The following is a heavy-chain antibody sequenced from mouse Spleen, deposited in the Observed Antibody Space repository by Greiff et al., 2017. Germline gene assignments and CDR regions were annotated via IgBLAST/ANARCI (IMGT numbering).Heavy chain of an antibody. J-gene: IGHJ2*01. CDR1: GYAFSSYW. D-gene: IGHD2-3*01. CDR2: IYPGDGDT. Sequence: VKLMESGAELVKPGASVKISCKASGYAFSSYWMNWVKQRPGKGLEWIGQIYPGDGDTNYNGKFKGKATLTADKSSSTAYMQLSSLTSEDSAVYFCARREYNDGLDYWGQGTTLTVSS. CDR3: ARREYNDGLDY. V-gene: IGHV1-80*01.